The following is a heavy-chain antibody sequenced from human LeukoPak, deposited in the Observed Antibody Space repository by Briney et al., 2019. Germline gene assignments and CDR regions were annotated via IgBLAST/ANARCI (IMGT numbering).Heavy chain of an antibody. CDR1: GFTFSSYS. CDR3: ARDREATYYDSSGQGAFDI. J-gene: IGHJ3*02. V-gene: IGHV3-21*01. CDR2: ISSSSSYI. Sequence: KSGGSLRLSCAASGFTFSSYSMNWVRQAPGKGLEWVSSISSSSSYIYYADSVKGRFTISRDNAKNSLYLQMNSLRAEETAVYYCARDREATYYDSSGQGAFDIWGQGEMVTVSS. D-gene: IGHD3-22*01.